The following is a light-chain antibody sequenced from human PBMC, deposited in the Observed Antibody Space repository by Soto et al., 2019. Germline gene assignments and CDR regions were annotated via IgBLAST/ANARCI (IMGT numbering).Light chain of an antibody. Sequence: AIHLTQSPSSLSASVGDRVTITCRASQDIRGALAWYQQKPGKAPKMLIYDVSTLERGVPSRFSGSSSGTDFNLAISSLQPEDFATYYCQQFNNYPITVGQGTRLVIK. CDR1: QDIRGA. CDR2: DVS. CDR3: QQFNNYPIT. V-gene: IGKV1D-13*01. J-gene: IGKJ5*01.